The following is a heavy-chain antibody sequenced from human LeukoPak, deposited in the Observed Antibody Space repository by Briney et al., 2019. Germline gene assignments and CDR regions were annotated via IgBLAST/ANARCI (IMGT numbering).Heavy chain of an antibody. CDR1: GFTFSSYA. V-gene: IGHV3-23*01. D-gene: IGHD3-3*01. J-gene: IGHJ4*02. Sequence: GGSLRLSCAASGFTFSSYAMSWVRQAPGKGLEWVSAISGSGGSTYYADSVKGRFTTSRDNSKNTLYLQMNSLRAEDTAVYYCAKEWVDFWSGYYTMPDYWGQGTLVTVSS. CDR2: ISGSGGST. CDR3: AKEWVDFWSGYYTMPDY.